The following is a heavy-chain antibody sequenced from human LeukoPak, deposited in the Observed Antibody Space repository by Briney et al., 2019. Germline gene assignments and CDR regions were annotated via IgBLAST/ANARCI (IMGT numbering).Heavy chain of an antibody. CDR1: GGSISSSSYY. V-gene: IGHV4-39*01. CDR3: ARGRLGWV. D-gene: IGHD5-24*01. Sequence: PSETLSLTCTVSGGSISSSSYYWGWIRQPPGKGLEWIGSIYYSGSTYYNPSLKSRVTISVDTSKNQFSLKLSSVTAADTAVYYCARGRLGWVWGQGTTVTVSS. CDR2: IYYSGST. J-gene: IGHJ6*02.